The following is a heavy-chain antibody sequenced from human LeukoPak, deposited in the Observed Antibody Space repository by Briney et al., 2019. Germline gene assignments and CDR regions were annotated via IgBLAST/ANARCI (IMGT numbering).Heavy chain of an antibody. V-gene: IGHV3-30*02. J-gene: IGHJ4*02. CDR1: GFIFSNYG. CDR2: IHYDGPEK. D-gene: IGHD6-19*01. CDR3: AKDVVGHQWVENY. Sequence: GGSLRLSCAASGFIFSNYGMHWVRQAPGKGLEGVAFIHYDGPEKYYGDSVRGRFTISRDNSKNTVYLQMNSLRVEDTAVYYCAKDVVGHQWVENYWGQGTLVTVSS.